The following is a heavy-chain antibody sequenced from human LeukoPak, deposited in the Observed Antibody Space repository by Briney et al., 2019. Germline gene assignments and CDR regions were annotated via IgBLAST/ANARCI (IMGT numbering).Heavy chain of an antibody. CDR2: INPSGGST. CDR1: GYTFTSYY. J-gene: IGHJ6*03. V-gene: IGHV1-46*01. CDR3: AGGITGTTTFYYYYYMDV. D-gene: IGHD1-7*01. Sequence: ASVKVSCKASGYTFTSYYMHWVRQAPGQGLEWMGIINPSGGSTGYAQKFQGRVTITRNTSISTAYMELSSLRSEDTAVYYCAGGITGTTTFYYYYYMDVWGKGTTVTVSS.